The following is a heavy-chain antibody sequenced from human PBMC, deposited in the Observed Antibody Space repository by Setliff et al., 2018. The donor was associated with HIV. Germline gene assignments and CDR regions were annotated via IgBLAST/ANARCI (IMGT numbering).Heavy chain of an antibody. CDR2: IYYSGST. D-gene: IGHD3-10*01. J-gene: IGHJ4*02. CDR1: GDSTSSSSSY. Sequence: SETLSLTCTVSGDSTSSSSSYWGWIRQPPGKGLEWIGSIYYSGSTYYNPSLKSRVTISVDTSKNQLSLKLGSVTAADTAVYYCARGMVRGLRWDSWGQGTLVTVSS. V-gene: IGHV4-39*07. CDR3: ARGMVRGLRWDS.